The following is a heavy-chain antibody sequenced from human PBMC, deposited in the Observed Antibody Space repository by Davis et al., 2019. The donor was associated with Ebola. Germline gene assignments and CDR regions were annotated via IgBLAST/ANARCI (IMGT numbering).Heavy chain of an antibody. J-gene: IGHJ4*02. D-gene: IGHD5-24*01. CDR3: AKDLRRDGYNLGY. CDR2: ISSSSSYI. V-gene: IGHV3-21*01. CDR1: GFTFSSYS. Sequence: PGGSLRLSCAASGFTFSSYSMNWVRQAPGKGLEWVSSISSSSSYIYYADSVKGRFTISRDNAKNSLYLQMNSLRAEDTAVYYCAKDLRRDGYNLGYWGQGTLVTVSS.